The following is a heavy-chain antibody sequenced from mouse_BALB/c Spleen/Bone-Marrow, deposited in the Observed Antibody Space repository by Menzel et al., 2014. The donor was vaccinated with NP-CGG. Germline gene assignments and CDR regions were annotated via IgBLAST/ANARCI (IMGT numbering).Heavy chain of an antibody. Sequence: VMLVESGPGLVAPSQSLSITCTVSGFSLTSYGVHWVCQPPGKGLEWLGVIWAGGSTNYNSALMSRLSISKDNSKSQVFLKMNSLQTDDTAMYYCAREEGYYYGSRVAWFAYWGQGTLVTVSA. CDR2: IWAGGST. D-gene: IGHD1-1*01. J-gene: IGHJ3*01. CDR1: GFSLTSYG. CDR3: AREEGYYYGSRVAWFAY. V-gene: IGHV2-9*02.